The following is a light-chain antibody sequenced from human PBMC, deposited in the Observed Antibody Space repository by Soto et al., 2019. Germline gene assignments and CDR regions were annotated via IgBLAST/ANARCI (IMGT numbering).Light chain of an antibody. Sequence: QSALTQPASVSGSPGQSITISCTGTSSDVGAYIYVSWYQHHPGKAPKVMIYEVTNRPSGVSDRFSGSKSGNTASLTISGLQAEDEADYYCCSYTSSRSYVFGTGTKDTVL. CDR2: EVT. CDR3: CSYTSSRSYV. J-gene: IGLJ1*01. V-gene: IGLV2-14*01. CDR1: SSDVGAYIY.